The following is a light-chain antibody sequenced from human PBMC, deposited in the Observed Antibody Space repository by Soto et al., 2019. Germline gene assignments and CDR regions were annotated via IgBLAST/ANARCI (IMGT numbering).Light chain of an antibody. Sequence: DIQMTQSPSSLSASVGDRVTITCRASQCISNYLAWYQQQPGKVPKLLIYVASTLQSGVPSRFSGSGSGTDLTLTISSLQPEDVATYYCQKYNSAPWTFGQGTQVAIK. V-gene: IGKV1-27*01. CDR3: QKYNSAPWT. J-gene: IGKJ1*01. CDR1: QCISNY. CDR2: VAS.